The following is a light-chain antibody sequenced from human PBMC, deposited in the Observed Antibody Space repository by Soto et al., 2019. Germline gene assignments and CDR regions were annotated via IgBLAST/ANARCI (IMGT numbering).Light chain of an antibody. CDR1: QSVSSF. J-gene: IGKJ3*01. V-gene: IGKV3-11*01. Sequence: EIVLTQFPATLSLSPGESATLSCRASQSVSSFLAWYQQKPGQAPRLLIYDVSNRATGIPARFSGSGSGTDFTLTISSLEPEDFAVYYCQQRINWPSTFGPGTKVEIK. CDR2: DVS. CDR3: QQRINWPST.